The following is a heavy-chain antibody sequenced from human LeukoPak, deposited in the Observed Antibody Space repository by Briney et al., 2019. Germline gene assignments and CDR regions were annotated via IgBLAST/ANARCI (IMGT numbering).Heavy chain of an antibody. CDR3: ARGPSGYHNT. CDR1: EFSVGSNY. V-gene: IGHV3-66*01. D-gene: IGHD5-12*01. CDR2: NSGGST. J-gene: IGHJ4*02. Sequence: GGSLRLSCAASEFSVGSNYMTWVRQAPGKGLEWVSLNSGGSTYYADSVKGRFTISRDNSKNTLYLQMSSLRAEDTAVYYCARGPSGYHNTGGQGTLVTVSS.